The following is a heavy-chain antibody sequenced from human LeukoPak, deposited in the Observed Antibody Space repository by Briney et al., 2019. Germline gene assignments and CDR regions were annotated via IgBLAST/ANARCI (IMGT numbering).Heavy chain of an antibody. CDR1: GYDFITYA. J-gene: IGHJ4*02. V-gene: IGHV1-18*01. D-gene: IGHD6-13*01. Sequence: ASVKVSCKASGYDFITYAFSRVRQAPGQGLEWMAWINPYHGRTIYSQKFKARVTLTTDTSTNTAHMELTSLTSDDTAVYFCARDRIAAGVLDFWGQGTLVTVSS. CDR3: ARDRIAAGVLDF. CDR2: INPYHGRT.